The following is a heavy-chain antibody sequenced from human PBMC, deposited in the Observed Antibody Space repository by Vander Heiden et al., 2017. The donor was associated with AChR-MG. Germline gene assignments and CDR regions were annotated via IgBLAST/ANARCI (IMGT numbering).Heavy chain of an antibody. CDR2: ISSSGSTV. CDR3: ARNYDRFDY. Sequence: EVQPVESGRGLAQPRGSLRLSCGLAGLTFSRYAMNWVRQAPGKGLEWVSYISSSGSTVYYADSVKGRFAISRDNIKKSLYLEMNSLRAEDTAVYYCARNYDRFDYWGQGTLVTVSS. J-gene: IGHJ4*02. D-gene: IGHD3-22*01. V-gene: IGHV3-48*03. CDR1: GLTFSRYA.